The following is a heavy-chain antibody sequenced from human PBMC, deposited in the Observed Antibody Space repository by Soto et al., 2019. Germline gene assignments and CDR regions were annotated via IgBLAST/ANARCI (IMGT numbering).Heavy chain of an antibody. CDR1: GFSFSVYT. CDR3: ARDITTAWFRINFDY. CDR2: ITQTGGDT. J-gene: IGHJ4*02. D-gene: IGHD3-10*01. Sequence: GRFLRLSCVASGFSFSVYTMNWFRQAPGQALEWLSFITQTGGDTYYADSVKGRFTISRGNAKNSLYLQMNSLRAEDTAVYYCARDITTAWFRINFDYWGQGILVTVSS. V-gene: IGHV3-21*05.